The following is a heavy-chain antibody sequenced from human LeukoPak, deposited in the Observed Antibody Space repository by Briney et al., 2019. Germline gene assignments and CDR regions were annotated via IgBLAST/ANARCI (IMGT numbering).Heavy chain of an antibody. CDR2: IYHTEST. CDR3: VRNVAAVTTEWVDP. V-gene: IGHV4-31*03. D-gene: IGHD4-17*01. J-gene: IGHJ5*02. CDR1: GGSVESGGDC. Sequence: SQTLSLTCTVSGGSVESGGDCSTCIRLLPRNGLEWIGYIYHTESTFDNPSLKSRVTISVDTSKNQFFLKVNSMTAADTAIYYCVRNVAAVTTEWVDPWGQGTLVTVSS.